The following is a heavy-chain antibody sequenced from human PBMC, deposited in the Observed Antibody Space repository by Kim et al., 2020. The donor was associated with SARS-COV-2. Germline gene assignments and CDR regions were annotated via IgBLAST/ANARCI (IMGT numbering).Heavy chain of an antibody. CDR1: GYTFTSYG. CDR3: AVGESEGIYYYYYGMDV. Sequence: ASVKVSCKASGYTFTSYGISWVRQAPGQGLEWMGWISAYNGNTNYAQKLQGRVTMTTDTSKSTAYMELRSLRSDDTAVYYCAVGESEGIYYYYYGMDVWGQGTTVTVSS. V-gene: IGHV1-18*04. CDR2: ISAYNGNT. J-gene: IGHJ6*02. D-gene: IGHD3-10*01.